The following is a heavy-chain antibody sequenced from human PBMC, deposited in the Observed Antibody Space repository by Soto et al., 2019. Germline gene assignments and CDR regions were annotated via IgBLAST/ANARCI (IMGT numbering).Heavy chain of an antibody. CDR2: IYWDDDK. J-gene: IGHJ3*02. V-gene: IGHV2-5*02. CDR3: AHTLYGSGSYYSGVDAFDI. CDR1: GFSLSTSGVG. D-gene: IGHD3-10*01. Sequence: QITLKESGPTLVKPTQTLTLTCTFSGFSLSTSGVGVGWIRQPPGKALEWLALIYWDDDKRYSPSLKSRLTITKDTPQTXVXFTMTNMDPVDTATYYCAHTLYGSGSYYSGVDAFDIWGQGTMVTVSS.